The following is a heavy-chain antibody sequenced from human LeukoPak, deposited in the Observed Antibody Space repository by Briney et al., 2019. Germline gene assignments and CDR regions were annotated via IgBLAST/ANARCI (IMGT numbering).Heavy chain of an antibody. CDR1: GFTFSSYT. CDR3: ARGGDYYGLGTLLYYYYMDV. J-gene: IGHJ6*03. Sequence: GGSLRLSCAASGFTFSSYTMNWVRQAPGKGLEWVSSISSSTSYIYYADSVKGRFTISRDNAKNSLYLQMNSLRAEDTAVYYCARGGDYYGLGTLLYYYYMDVWGKGTTVTVSS. D-gene: IGHD3-10*01. CDR2: ISSSTSYI. V-gene: IGHV3-21*01.